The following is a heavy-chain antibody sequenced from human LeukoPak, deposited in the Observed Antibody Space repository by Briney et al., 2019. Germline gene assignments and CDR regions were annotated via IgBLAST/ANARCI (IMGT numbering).Heavy chain of an antibody. CDR1: GFPFSSYE. D-gene: IGHD4-17*01. CDR2: NDSSGITI. CDR3: ARDSVGDLLDY. J-gene: IGHJ4*02. V-gene: IGHV3-48*03. Sequence: GGSLRLSCAGSGFPFSSYEMNWLRQAPGEGREWVSHNDSSGITIYYGDYVKGRFKISRDHAKNSIYLQMDSLRVEDTAIYYCARDSVGDLLDYWGQGTPVTVSS.